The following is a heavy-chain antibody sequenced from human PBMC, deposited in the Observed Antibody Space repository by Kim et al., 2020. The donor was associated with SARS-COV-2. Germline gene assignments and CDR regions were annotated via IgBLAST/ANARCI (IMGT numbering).Heavy chain of an antibody. CDR2: IYYSGST. CDR3: ARDTPYFTYYYDSSGLDV. Sequence: SETLSLTCTVSGGSISSYYWSWIRQPPGTGLEWIGYIYYSGSTNYNPSLKSRVTISVDTSKNQFSLKLSSVTAADTAVYYCARDTPYFTYYYDSSGLDVWGKGTPVTVSS. D-gene: IGHD3-22*01. J-gene: IGHJ6*04. CDR1: GGSISSYY. V-gene: IGHV4-59*01.